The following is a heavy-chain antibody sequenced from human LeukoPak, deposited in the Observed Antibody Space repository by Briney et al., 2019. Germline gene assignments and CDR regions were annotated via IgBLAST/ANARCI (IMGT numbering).Heavy chain of an antibody. CDR3: ARHKDDYVWGTFRFGFGL. CDR2: IYYRGTT. D-gene: IGHD3-16*01. Sequence: SETLSLTCTVSGGSISSNHYYWAWIRQPPGKGLEWLGRIYYRGTTYYNPSLKSRVTISVDTSNNQFSLKLSSVTAADTSVYYCARHKDDYVWGTFRFGFGLWGQGTLVIVSS. CDR1: GGSISSNHYY. V-gene: IGHV4-39*01. J-gene: IGHJ4*02.